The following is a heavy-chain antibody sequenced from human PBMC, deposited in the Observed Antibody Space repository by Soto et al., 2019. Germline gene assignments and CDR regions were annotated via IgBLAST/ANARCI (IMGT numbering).Heavy chain of an antibody. D-gene: IGHD3-16*01. CDR1: GFTFSTYW. CDR2: LDQDGSER. CDR3: VCGGNFFVY. J-gene: IGHJ4*02. V-gene: IGHV3-7*01. Sequence: EVLLVESGGGLVQPGGSLRLSCAASGFTFSTYWMTWVRRPPGKGLEWVANLDQDGSERYYVDSVRGRFTISRDNAKNSRYLQMNSLRAEDTAVYYCVCGGNFFVYWGQGTLVTVSP.